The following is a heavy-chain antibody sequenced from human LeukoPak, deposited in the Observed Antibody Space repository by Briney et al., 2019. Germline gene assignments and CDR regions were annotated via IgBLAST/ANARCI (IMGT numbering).Heavy chain of an antibody. J-gene: IGHJ4*02. V-gene: IGHV3-48*03. CDR2: ISSSGSTI. CDR1: GFTFSSYE. CDR3: ARDGRHEYYYDSSDSDY. D-gene: IGHD3-22*01. Sequence: PGGSLRLSCAASGFTFSSYEMNWVRQAPGKGLEWVSYISSSGSTIYYADSVKGRFTISRDNAKNSLYLQMNSLRAEDTAVYYCARDGRHEYYYDSSDSDYWGQGTLVTVSS.